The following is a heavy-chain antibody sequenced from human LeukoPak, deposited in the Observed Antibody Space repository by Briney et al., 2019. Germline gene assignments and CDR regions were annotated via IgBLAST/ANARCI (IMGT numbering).Heavy chain of an antibody. CDR3: ARFDSAIFVGYFDY. CDR1: GYTFTGYY. Sequence: GASVKVSCKASGYTFTGYYMHWVRQAPGQGLEWMGWINPNSGGTNYAQKFQGRVTMTRDTSISTAYMELSRLRSDDTAVYYCARFDSAIFVGYFDYWGQGTLVTVSS. CDR2: INPNSGGT. D-gene: IGHD3-3*01. V-gene: IGHV1-2*02. J-gene: IGHJ4*02.